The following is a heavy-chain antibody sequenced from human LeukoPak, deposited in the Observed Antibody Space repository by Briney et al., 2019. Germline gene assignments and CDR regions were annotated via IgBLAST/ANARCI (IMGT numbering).Heavy chain of an antibody. CDR3: ARERASCGGDCSDY. J-gene: IGHJ4*02. CDR1: GFTFSSFE. CDR2: IGTSVNTV. V-gene: IGHV3-48*03. Sequence: GGSLRLSCAASGFTFSSFEFNWVRQAPGKGLEWVSYIGTSVNTVYYAESVKGRFTTSRDNARNSLYLQMNSLRAEDTAVYYCARERASCGGDCSDYWGQGTLVTVSS. D-gene: IGHD2-21*01.